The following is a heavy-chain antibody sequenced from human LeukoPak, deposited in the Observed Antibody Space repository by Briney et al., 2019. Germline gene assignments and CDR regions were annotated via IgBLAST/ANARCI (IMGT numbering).Heavy chain of an antibody. Sequence: SETLSLTCTVSGGSISSGGYYWSWIRQHPGKGLEWIGYIYYSGSTYYNPSLKSRVTISVDTSKNQFSLKLSSVTAADTAVYYCARGEVHSSSWFNWFDPWGQGTLVTVSS. V-gene: IGHV4-31*03. CDR2: IYYSGST. CDR1: GGSISSGGYY. J-gene: IGHJ5*02. CDR3: ARGEVHSSSWFNWFDP. D-gene: IGHD6-13*01.